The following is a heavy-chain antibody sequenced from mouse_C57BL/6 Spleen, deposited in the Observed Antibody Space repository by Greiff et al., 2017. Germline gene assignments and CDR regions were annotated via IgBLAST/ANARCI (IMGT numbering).Heavy chain of an antibody. J-gene: IGHJ4*01. CDR3: ARYMTTVVARRAMGY. CDR1: GFTFTDYY. V-gene: IGHV7-3*01. CDR2: IRNKANGYTT. D-gene: IGHD1-1*01. Sequence: EVKVVESGGGLVQPGGSLSLSCAASGFTFTDYYMSWVRQPPGKALEWLGFIRNKANGYTTEYSASVKGRFTISRDNSQSILYLQMNALRAEDSATYYCARYMTTVVARRAMGYWGQGASVTVSS.